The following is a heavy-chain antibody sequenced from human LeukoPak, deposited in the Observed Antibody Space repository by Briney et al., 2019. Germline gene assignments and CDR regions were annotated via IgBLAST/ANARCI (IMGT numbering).Heavy chain of an antibody. V-gene: IGHV3-64*01. Sequence: HSGGSLRLSCAASGFTFSSYAMHWVRQAPGKGLEYVSTISSNGGSTYYANSVKGRFTISRDNSKNTPYLQMGSLRAEDMAVYYCARTPNKWEPREHYFDYWGQGTLVTVSS. D-gene: IGHD1-26*01. CDR1: GFTFSSYA. J-gene: IGHJ4*02. CDR3: ARTPNKWEPREHYFDY. CDR2: ISSNGGST.